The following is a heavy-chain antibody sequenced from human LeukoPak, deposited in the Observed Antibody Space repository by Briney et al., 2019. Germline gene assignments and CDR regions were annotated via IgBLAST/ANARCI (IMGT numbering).Heavy chain of an antibody. J-gene: IGHJ4*02. CDR3: VRGNGYDWRSFDD. CDR1: GFTFSSYA. V-gene: IGHV3-72*01. CDR2: ARNKANSYST. D-gene: IGHD5-12*01. Sequence: GGSLRLSCAASGFTFSSYAMSWVRQTPARGLEWVARARNKANSYSTEYAASVKGRFTVSRDDSGNSLYLQMNSLKTEDTAVYYCVRGNGYDWRSFDDWGQGTLVTASS.